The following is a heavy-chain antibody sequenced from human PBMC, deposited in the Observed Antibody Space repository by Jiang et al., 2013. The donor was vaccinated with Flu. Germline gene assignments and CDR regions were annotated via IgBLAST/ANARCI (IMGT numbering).Heavy chain of an antibody. D-gene: IGHD5-18*01. V-gene: IGHV1-69*02. CDR2: IIPILGIA. J-gene: IGHJ4*02. CDR1: GGTFSSYT. CDR3: ARREGTARDLGGNDY. Sequence: GAEVKKPGSSVKVSCKASGGTFSSYTISWVRQAPGQGLEWMGRIIPILGIANYAQKFQGRVTITADKSTSTAYMELSSLRSEDTAVYYCARREGTARDLGGNDYWGQGTLVTVSS.